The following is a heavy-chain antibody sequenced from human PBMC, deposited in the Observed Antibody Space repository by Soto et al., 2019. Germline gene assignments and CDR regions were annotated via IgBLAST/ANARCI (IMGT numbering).Heavy chain of an antibody. CDR2: IIPISGTA. J-gene: IGHJ6*02. D-gene: IGHD2-2*01. V-gene: IGHV1-69*01. Sequence: QVQLVQSGAEVQKPGSSVKVSCKASGGTFSSYAISWVRQAPGQGLEWMGGIIPISGTANDAQKFQGRVTITADESTSTAYMELSSLRSEDTAVYYCASSQGSSTSLEIYYYYYYGMDVWGQGTTVTVSS. CDR1: GGTFSSYA. CDR3: ASSQGSSTSLEIYYYYYYGMDV.